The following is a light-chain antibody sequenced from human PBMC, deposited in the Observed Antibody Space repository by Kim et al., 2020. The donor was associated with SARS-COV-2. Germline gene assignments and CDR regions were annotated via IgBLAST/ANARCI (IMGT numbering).Light chain of an antibody. CDR2: GAS. J-gene: IGKJ1*01. Sequence: ASVGDRVTITCRASQDIANDLAWYQQKPGKVPQGLIYGASNLQRGVPSSFSGSGSGTEFTLTIGSLQTEDVATYYCQKHSSAPRTFGPGTKLEIK. CDR3: QKHSSAPRT. V-gene: IGKV1-27*01. CDR1: QDIAND.